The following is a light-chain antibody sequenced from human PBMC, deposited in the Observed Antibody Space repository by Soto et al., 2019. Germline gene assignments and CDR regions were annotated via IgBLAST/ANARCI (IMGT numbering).Light chain of an antibody. CDR1: STDFVTYNR. V-gene: IGLV2-18*02. CDR3: SSYTSSRAYV. J-gene: IGLJ1*01. Sequence: QSALTQPPSVSGSPGQSVTISCTGTSTDFVTYNRVSWYQQPPGTAPKLIVYEASNRPSGVPDRFSGSKSGNTASLTISGLQAEDEADYYCSSYTSSRAYVFGIGTKVTVL. CDR2: EAS.